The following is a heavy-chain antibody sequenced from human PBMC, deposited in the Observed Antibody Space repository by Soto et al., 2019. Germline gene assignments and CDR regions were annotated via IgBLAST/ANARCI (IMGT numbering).Heavy chain of an antibody. D-gene: IGHD6-13*01. CDR2: IYYSGST. J-gene: IGHJ5*02. Sequence: SGTLSLTCTVSGGSISSSSYYWGWIHQPPGKGLEWIGSIYYSGSTYYNPSLKSRVTISVDTSKNQFSLKLSSVTAADTAVYYCARHGLGYSSSWYRRYNWFDPWGQGTLVTVYS. V-gene: IGHV4-39*01. CDR1: GGSISSSSYY. CDR3: ARHGLGYSSSWYRRYNWFDP.